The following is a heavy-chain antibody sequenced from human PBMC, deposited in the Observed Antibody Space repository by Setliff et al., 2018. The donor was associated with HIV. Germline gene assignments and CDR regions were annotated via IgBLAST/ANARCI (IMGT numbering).Heavy chain of an antibody. CDR3: AGGPGTTSIDY. Sequence: SETLSLTCIVSGDSITTYYWSWIRQSPAKGLEWIGYINSSGSTKYNPSLKSRVTISIDTSKSQFSLRLNSVTAADTAVYYCAGGPGTTSIDYWAQGTLVTVSS. J-gene: IGHJ4*02. CDR2: INSSGST. D-gene: IGHD1-26*01. CDR1: GDSITTYY. V-gene: IGHV4-59*13.